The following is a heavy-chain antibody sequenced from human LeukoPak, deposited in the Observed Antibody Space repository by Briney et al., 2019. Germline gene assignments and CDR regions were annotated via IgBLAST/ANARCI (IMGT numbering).Heavy chain of an antibody. CDR1: GDSISGFY. CDR3: ARATYCSGGICYHGAGYYYMDV. CDR2: IYYSGTT. J-gene: IGHJ6*03. Sequence: PSETLSLTCTASGDSISGFYWSWIRQPPGKGLEWIGYIYYSGTTNYNPSLKSRLTISVDTSKNQFSLKLSSVTAADTAVYYCARATYCSGGICYHGAGYYYMDVWGKGTTVTVSS. D-gene: IGHD2-15*01. V-gene: IGHV4-59*01.